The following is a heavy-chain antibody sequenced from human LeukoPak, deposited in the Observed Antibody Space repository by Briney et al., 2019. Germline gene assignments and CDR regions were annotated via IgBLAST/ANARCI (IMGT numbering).Heavy chain of an antibody. J-gene: IGHJ2*01. V-gene: IGHV4-39*01. CDR2: IYYTGIT. CDR1: GGSVSSSNYY. Sequence: SETLSLTCTVSGGSVSSSNYYWGWIRQPPGKGLEWIGIIYYTGITNNNPSLKSRVTISVDTSKNQFSLRLSSVTAADPAVYYCASRGPWWYFDLWGRGTLVTVSS. CDR3: ASRGPWWYFDL.